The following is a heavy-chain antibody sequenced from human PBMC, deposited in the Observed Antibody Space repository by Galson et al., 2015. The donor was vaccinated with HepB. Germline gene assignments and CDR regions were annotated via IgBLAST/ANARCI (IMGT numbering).Heavy chain of an antibody. Sequence: PTLVTPTQTLTLTCTFSGFSLRTSGVGVGWIRQPPGKALEWLALIYWNDDKRYRPSLKRRLTITKDTSKNQVVLTMTNMEPVDTATSYCAHRQYSSGWYDGLSLFDQWGQGTLVTVSS. J-gene: IGHJ4*02. V-gene: IGHV2-5*01. CDR2: IYWNDDK. CDR3: AHRQYSSGWYDGLSLFDQ. CDR1: GFSLRTSGVG. D-gene: IGHD6-19*01.